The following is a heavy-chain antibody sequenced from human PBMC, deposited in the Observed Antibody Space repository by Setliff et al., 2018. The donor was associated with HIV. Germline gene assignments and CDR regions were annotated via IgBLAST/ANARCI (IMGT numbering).Heavy chain of an antibody. V-gene: IGHV4-34*01. J-gene: IGHJ4*02. CDR3: ARLGDYDSSGYSWFDY. CDR2: INPSGST. Sequence: KSSETLSLTCAVYGGSFSGYHWNWIRQFPGKGLEWIGEINPSGSTNYNPSLKSRVTISVDTSKYQVSLNLNSVTAADTAVYYCARLGDYDSSGYSWFDYWGQGTLVTVS. CDR1: GGSFSGYH. D-gene: IGHD3-22*01.